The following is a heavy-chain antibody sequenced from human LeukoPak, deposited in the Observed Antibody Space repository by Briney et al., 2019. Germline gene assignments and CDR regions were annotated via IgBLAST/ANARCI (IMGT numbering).Heavy chain of an antibody. D-gene: IGHD6-19*01. CDR1: GFTFSDYY. CDR2: ISSSGSTI. J-gene: IGHJ4*02. CDR3: AKVNSSGWYGGFDY. V-gene: IGHV3-11*04. Sequence: GGSLRLSCAASGFTFSDYYMSWIRQAPGKGLEWVSYISSSGSTIYYADSVKGRFTISRDNSKNTLYLQMNSLRAEDTAVYYCAKVNSSGWYGGFDYWGQGTLVTVSS.